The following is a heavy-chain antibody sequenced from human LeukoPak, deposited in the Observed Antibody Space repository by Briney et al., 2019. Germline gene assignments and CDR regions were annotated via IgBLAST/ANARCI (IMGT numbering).Heavy chain of an antibody. CDR3: GRETDFGVVTN. Sequence: SQTLSLTFAISGDSVSNNNVAWNWVRQSPSRGLEWLGRTYYRSQQWHSDYAPSVKGRITLNADTSKNQFSPQLNSMTPEDTAVYYCGRETDFGVVTNWGQGTLVTVSS. CDR2: TYYRSQQWHS. CDR1: GDSVSNNNVA. D-gene: IGHD3-3*01. V-gene: IGHV6-1*01. J-gene: IGHJ4*02.